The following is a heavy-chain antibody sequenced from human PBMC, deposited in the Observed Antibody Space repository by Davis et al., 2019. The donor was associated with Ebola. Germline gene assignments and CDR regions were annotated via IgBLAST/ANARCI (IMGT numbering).Heavy chain of an antibody. V-gene: IGHV4-61*01. J-gene: IGHJ5*02. CDR3: ARESPYRPVWFDP. CDR2: IYYSGST. CDR1: GGSVSSGSYY. Sequence: PSETLSLTCTVSGGSVSSGSYYWSWIRQPPGKGLEWIGYIYYSGSTNYNPSLKSRVTISVDTSKNQFSLKLSSVTAADTAVYYCARESPYRPVWFDPWGQGTLVTVSS. D-gene: IGHD4-17*01.